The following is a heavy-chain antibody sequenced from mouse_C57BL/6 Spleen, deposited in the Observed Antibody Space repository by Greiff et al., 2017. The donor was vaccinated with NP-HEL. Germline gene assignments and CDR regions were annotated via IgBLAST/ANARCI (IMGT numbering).Heavy chain of an antibody. CDR3: AREGGYGNYDWAMDD. V-gene: IGHV1-82*01. J-gene: IGHJ4*01. CDR1: GYAFSSSW. Sequence: QVQLQQSGPELVKPGASVKISCKASGYAFSSSWMNWVKQRPGKGLEWIGRIYPGDGDTNYNGKFKGKATLTADKSSSTAYMQLNSLTSEDSAVYFCAREGGYGNYDWAMDDWGQGTSVTVSS. D-gene: IGHD2-10*02. CDR2: IYPGDGDT.